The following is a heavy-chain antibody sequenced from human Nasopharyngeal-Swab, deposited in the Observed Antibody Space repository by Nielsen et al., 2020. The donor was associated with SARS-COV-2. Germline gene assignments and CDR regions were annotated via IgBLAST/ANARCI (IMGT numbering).Heavy chain of an antibody. CDR3: ARDLLYYYDSGGYSTYYYYGMDV. D-gene: IGHD3-22*01. V-gene: IGHV4-59*12. CDR1: GGSISSYY. CDR2: IYYSGST. J-gene: IGHJ6*02. Sequence: SGSLRLTCTVSGGSISSYYWSWIRQPPGKGLEWIGYIYYSGSTNYNPSLKSRVTISVDTSKNQFSLKLSSVTAADTAVYYCARDLLYYYDSGGYSTYYYYGMDVWGQGTTVTVSS.